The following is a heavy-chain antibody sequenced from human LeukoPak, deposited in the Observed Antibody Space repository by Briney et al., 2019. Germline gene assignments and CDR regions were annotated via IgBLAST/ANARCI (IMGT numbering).Heavy chain of an antibody. V-gene: IGHV3-11*04. CDR1: GFTFSDYY. Sequence: GGSLRLSCAASGFTFSDYYMSWIRQAPGKGLEWVSYISSSGSTIYYADSVKGRFTISRDNAENSLYLQMNSLRDEDTAVYFCTRDPRRGFSPDAFDIWGQGTMVIVSS. CDR3: TRDPRRGFSPDAFDI. J-gene: IGHJ3*02. D-gene: IGHD3-10*01. CDR2: ISSSGSTI.